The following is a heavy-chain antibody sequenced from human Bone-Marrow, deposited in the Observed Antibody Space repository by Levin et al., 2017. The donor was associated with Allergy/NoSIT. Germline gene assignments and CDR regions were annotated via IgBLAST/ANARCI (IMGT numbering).Heavy chain of an antibody. CDR3: ARQEIDCTGASCYAPVFDA. V-gene: IGHV4-39*01. Sequence: PGGSLRLSCAVSGVSISVSDYCWGWIGQSPGMGREWIGAFCSSGSSYYNPSLKSRVTLSIDTSKNYFSLRLTSVTAADTAVFYCARQEIDCTGASCYAPVFDAWGQGTLVSVSS. J-gene: IGHJ5*02. D-gene: IGHD2-2*01. CDR1: GVSISVSDYC. CDR2: FCSSGSS.